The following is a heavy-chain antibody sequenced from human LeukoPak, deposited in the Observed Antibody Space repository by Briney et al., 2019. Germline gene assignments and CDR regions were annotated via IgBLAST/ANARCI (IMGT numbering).Heavy chain of an antibody. D-gene: IGHD2-2*01. CDR1: GYTFTSYG. Sequence: GASVKVSCKASGYTFTSYGTSWVRQAPGQGLEWMGGISVYNGNTNYAQKLQGRVTMTTDTSTSTAYMELRSLRSDDTAVYYCARVPPAPYCSRTSCPLPFDYWGQGTLVTVSS. J-gene: IGHJ4*02. CDR3: ARVPPAPYCSRTSCPLPFDY. CDR2: ISVYNGNT. V-gene: IGHV1-18*01.